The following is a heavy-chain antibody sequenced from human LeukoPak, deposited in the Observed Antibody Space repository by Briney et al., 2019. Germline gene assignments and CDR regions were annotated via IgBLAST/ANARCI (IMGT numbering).Heavy chain of an antibody. J-gene: IGHJ6*03. CDR3: ARDALPDYYYMDV. CDR2: INPNSGGT. V-gene: IGHV1-2*02. Sequence: GASVKVSCKASGYTFTGYYMHWVRQAPGQGLEWMGWINPNSGGTNYAQKFQGRVTMTRDTSISTAYMELSRLRSDDTAVYYCARDALPDYYYMDVWGKGTTVTVSS. CDR1: GYTFTGYY.